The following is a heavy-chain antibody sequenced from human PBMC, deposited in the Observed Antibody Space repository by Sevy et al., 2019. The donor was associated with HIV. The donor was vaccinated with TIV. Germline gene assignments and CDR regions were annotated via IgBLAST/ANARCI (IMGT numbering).Heavy chain of an antibody. Sequence: GGSLRLSCAASGFTFSSYNMNWVRQAPGKGLEWISSITGDSSYMYDADSVKGRFTISRDNAKNSLYLHMNGLRAEDTAVYYCARDRPTLNSHASSGYNYYFDSWGQGTLVTVFS. CDR3: ARDRPTLNSHASSGYNYYFDS. CDR2: ITGDSSYM. V-gene: IGHV3-21*01. D-gene: IGHD3-22*01. CDR1: GFTFSSYN. J-gene: IGHJ4*02.